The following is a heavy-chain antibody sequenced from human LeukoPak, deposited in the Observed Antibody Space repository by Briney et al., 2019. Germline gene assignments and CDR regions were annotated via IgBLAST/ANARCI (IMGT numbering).Heavy chain of an antibody. CDR3: ARQYCSSTSCYTDWFDP. CDR1: GYRFTSSW. V-gene: IGHV5-51*01. D-gene: IGHD2-2*02. CDR2: IYPGDSDT. J-gene: IGHJ5*02. Sequence: GESLKISCKGSGYRFTSSWIGWVRQLAGKVLEWLGIIYPGDSDTRYSPSFQGQVAISANKSISTAYLQWGSLQASDTAIYYCARQYCSSTSCYTDWFDPWGQGTLVTVSS.